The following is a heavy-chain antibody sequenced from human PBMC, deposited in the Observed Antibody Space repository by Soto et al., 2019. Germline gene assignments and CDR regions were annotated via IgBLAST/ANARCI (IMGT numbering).Heavy chain of an antibody. CDR3: AKVRVGIDVDFDY. Sequence: PGGSLRLSCAASGFTFSNSAMTWVRQAPAKGLEWVSTIRDSDSGGSTFYADSVKGRFTIPRDDSKNTLYLQMSSLRAEDTAMYYCAKVRVGIDVDFDYWGQGALVTVS. D-gene: IGHD2-21*01. V-gene: IGHV3-23*01. J-gene: IGHJ4*02. CDR1: GFTFSNSA. CDR2: IRDSDSGGST.